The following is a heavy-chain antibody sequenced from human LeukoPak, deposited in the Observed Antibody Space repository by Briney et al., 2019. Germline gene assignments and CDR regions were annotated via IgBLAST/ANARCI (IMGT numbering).Heavy chain of an antibody. CDR1: GFTFRNYG. Sequence: GRSLRLSCGASGFTFRNYGMHGVREAPGKVLEWVAVVCYDGRNKYYADSVRGRFTISRENSTNTLYLQMDTLRAEDTAVYYCARGGCGITSCCDYWGQGTLVTVSS. CDR3: ARGGCGITSCCDY. CDR2: VCYDGRNK. V-gene: IGHV3-33*01. D-gene: IGHD2-2*01. J-gene: IGHJ4*02.